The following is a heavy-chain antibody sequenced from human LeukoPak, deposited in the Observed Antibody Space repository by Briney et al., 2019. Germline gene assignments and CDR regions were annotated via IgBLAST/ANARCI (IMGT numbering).Heavy chain of an antibody. CDR2: INHSGST. J-gene: IGHJ4*02. CDR3: AARYCSSNSCYIGY. CDR1: GGSFSGYY. Sequence: SETLSLTCAVYGGSFSGYYWSWIRQPPGKGLEWIGEINHSGSTNYNPSLKSRVTISVDTSKNQFSLKLSSVTAADTAVYYCAARYCSSNSCYIGYWGQGTLVTVSS. V-gene: IGHV4-34*01. D-gene: IGHD2-2*02.